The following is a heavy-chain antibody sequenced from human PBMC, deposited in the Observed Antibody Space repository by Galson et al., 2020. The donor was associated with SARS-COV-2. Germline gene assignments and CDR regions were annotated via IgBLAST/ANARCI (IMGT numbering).Heavy chain of an antibody. J-gene: IGHJ5*02. D-gene: IGHD3-10*01. V-gene: IGHV3-30-3*01. CDR3: ARDTGGWFDH. CDR1: GFTFSSYA. CDR2: LSYHGSNK. Sequence: ETGGSLRLSCAASGFTFSSYAMHWVRQAPGKGLEWLAVLSYHGSNKYYADSVKGRFTISRDNSKNTLYLQMTSLRAEDTAVYYCARDTGGWFDHWGQGTLVTVSS.